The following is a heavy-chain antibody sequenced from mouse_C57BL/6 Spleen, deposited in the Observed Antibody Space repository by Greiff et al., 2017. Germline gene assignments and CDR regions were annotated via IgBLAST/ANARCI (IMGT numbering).Heavy chain of an antibody. D-gene: IGHD2-10*02. CDR1: GYTFTSYW. V-gene: IGHV1-69*01. CDR2: IDTSDSYT. J-gene: IGHJ2*01. Sequence: QVQLQQPGAELVMPGASVKLSCKASGYTFTSYWMHWVKQRPGQGLEWIGEIDTSDSYTKYNQKLKGKSTLTVDKSSSTAYMQLSSLTSEDSAVYYCARATYGNYLFDYWGQGTTLTVSS. CDR3: ARATYGNYLFDY.